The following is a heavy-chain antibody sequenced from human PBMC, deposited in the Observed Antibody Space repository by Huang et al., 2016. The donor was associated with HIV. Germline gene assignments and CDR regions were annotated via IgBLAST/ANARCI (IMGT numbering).Heavy chain of an antibody. CDR1: GYNFDSYW. Sequence: EVPLVQSGAEVKEPGESLKISCQASGYNFDSYWIGWVRQIPGKCLDWMWVMYPGDSDTRYDPAFQGQVTISADQSIKPAYLQWSSLTASDTAIYFCARQGLWLPPTDPFDYWGQGTPVTVSA. D-gene: IGHD3-10*01. CDR2: MYPGDSDT. J-gene: IGHJ4*02. V-gene: IGHV5-51*01. CDR3: ARQGLWLPPTDPFDY.